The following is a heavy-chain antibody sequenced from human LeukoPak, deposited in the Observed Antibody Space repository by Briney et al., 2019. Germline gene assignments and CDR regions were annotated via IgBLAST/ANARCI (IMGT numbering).Heavy chain of an antibody. V-gene: IGHV3-21*01. D-gene: IGHD4-17*01. CDR3: ARTDYESAFDI. CDR1: GFTSSSYS. CDR2: ISSSSSYI. Sequence: AGGSLRLSCAVSGFTSSSYSMNWVRQAPGKRLEWGSSISSSSSYIYYADSVKGRFTISRDNAKNSLYLQMNSLRAEDTAVYYCARTDYESAFDIWGQGTMVTVSS. J-gene: IGHJ3*02.